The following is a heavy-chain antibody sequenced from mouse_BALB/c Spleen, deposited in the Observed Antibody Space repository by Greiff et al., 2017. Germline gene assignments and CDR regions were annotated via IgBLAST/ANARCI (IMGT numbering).Heavy chain of an antibody. Sequence: VQLQQPGAELVKPGAPVKLSCKASGYTFTSYWMNWVKQRPGRGLEWIGRIDPSDSETHYNQKFKDKATLTVDKSSSTAYIQLSSLTSEDSAVYYCASFHYYGPFAYWGQGTLVTVSA. J-gene: IGHJ3*01. CDR1: GYTFTSYW. D-gene: IGHD1-2*01. CDR3: ASFHYYGPFAY. CDR2: IDPSDSET. V-gene: IGHV1-69*02.